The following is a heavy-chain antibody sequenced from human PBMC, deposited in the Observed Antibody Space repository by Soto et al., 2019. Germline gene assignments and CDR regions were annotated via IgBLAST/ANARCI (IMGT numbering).Heavy chain of an antibody. Sequence: SGPALGNPTQTLTLTFTFSGFSLSTSGVGVGWIRQPPGKALEWLALIYWDDDKRYSPSLKSRLTITKDTSKNQVVLTMTNMDPVDTAVYYCTRCYDILTGSRTFDYWGQGTLVTVSS. D-gene: IGHD3-9*01. V-gene: IGHV2-5*02. CDR2: IYWDDDK. CDR1: GFSLSTSGVG. CDR3: TRCYDILTGSRTFDY. J-gene: IGHJ4*02.